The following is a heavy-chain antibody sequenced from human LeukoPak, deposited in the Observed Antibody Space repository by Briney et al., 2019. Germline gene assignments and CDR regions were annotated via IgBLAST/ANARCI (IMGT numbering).Heavy chain of an antibody. CDR1: GITFRSYG. D-gene: IGHD3-10*01. Sequence: PGGSLRLSCAASGITFRSYGMHWVRQAPGKGLEWVAVISYDGSHKYYADSVKGRFSISRDNSKNTLYLQMNSLRAEDTAVYYCARDRSGLLWFGELNYFDYWGQGTLVTVSS. J-gene: IGHJ4*02. CDR3: ARDRSGLLWFGELNYFDY. V-gene: IGHV3-30*03. CDR2: ISYDGSHK.